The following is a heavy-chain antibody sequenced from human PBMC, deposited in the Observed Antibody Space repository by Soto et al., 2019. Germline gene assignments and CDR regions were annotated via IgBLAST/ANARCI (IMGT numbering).Heavy chain of an antibody. Sequence: SETLSLTCTVSGGSTSSYYWSWIRQPPGKGLEWIGYIYYSGSTNYNPSLKSRVTISVDTSKNQFSLKLSSVTAADTAVYYCAREGLSFGELSPYYWGQGTLVTVSS. J-gene: IGHJ4*02. CDR2: IYYSGST. CDR1: GGSTSSYY. CDR3: AREGLSFGELSPYY. D-gene: IGHD3-10*01. V-gene: IGHV4-59*01.